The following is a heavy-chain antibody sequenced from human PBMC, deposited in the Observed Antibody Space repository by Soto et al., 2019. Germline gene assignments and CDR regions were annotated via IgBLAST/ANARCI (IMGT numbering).Heavy chain of an antibody. J-gene: IGHJ3*02. D-gene: IGHD2-8*01. CDR2: ISASGGSA. CDR3: AKAKTRSYADALDI. CDR1: GFTFNNYA. V-gene: IGHV3-23*01. Sequence: GSLRLSCAASGFTFNNYAMNWVRQAPGKGLEWVSSISASGGSAYYADSVKGRFTISRDNSKNTLYLQTNSLRVEDTALYYCAKAKTRSYADALDIWGQGTMVTVSS.